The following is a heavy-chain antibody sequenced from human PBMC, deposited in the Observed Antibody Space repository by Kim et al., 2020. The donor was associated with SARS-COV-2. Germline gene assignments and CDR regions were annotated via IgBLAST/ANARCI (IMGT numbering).Heavy chain of an antibody. Sequence: TYYADSVKVRFTISRDNSQNTLSLQMNSLRAEDTAVYYCAKDYDFQYWGQGTPVTVSS. CDR2: T. V-gene: IGHV3-23*01. D-gene: IGHD4-17*01. CDR3: AKDYDFQY. J-gene: IGHJ4*02.